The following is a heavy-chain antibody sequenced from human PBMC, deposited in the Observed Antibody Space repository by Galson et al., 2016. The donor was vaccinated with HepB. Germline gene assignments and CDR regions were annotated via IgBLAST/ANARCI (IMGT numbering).Heavy chain of an antibody. D-gene: IGHD6-13*01. CDR3: ARDPGFAAAAHAFDL. Sequence: SLRLSCAASGFNFRSYEMTWVRQAPGKGLEWVANILFDGSQNHHLDSVKGRFTISRDNAKNSLYLQMSNLGVEDTAVYYCARDPGFAAAAHAFDLWGQGTTVTVSS. V-gene: IGHV3-7*04. CDR2: ILFDGSQN. J-gene: IGHJ3*01. CDR1: GFNFRSYE.